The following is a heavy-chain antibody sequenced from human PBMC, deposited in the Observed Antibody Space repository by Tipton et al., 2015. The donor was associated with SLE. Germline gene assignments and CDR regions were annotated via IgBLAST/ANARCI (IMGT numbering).Heavy chain of an antibody. CDR1: GGSFSVHY. Sequence: TLSLTCAVYGGSFSVHYWSWSWIRQPPGKGLEWIGEIDHSRSTNYNPSLKSRVTISRDTSKNQFSLRLSSVTAADPAVYYCARDLRLYSGSPGGLDWYFDLWGRGNLVTVSS. CDR3: ARDLRLYSGSPGGLDWYFDL. CDR2: IDHSRST. V-gene: IGHV4-34*01. D-gene: IGHD6-6*01. J-gene: IGHJ2*01.